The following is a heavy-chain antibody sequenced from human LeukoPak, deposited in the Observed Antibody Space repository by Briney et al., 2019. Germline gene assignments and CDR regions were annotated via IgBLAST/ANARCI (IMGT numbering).Heavy chain of an antibody. CDR2: INPNSGGT. Sequence: GASVKVSCKASGYTFTGYYMHWVRQAPGQGLEWMGWINPNSGGTNYAQKFQGRVTMTRDTSISTAYMELSRLRSDDTAVYYCARDGYYDSSGSAGFQHWDQGTLVTVSS. D-gene: IGHD3-22*01. CDR1: GYTFTGYY. J-gene: IGHJ1*01. CDR3: ARDGYYDSSGSAGFQH. V-gene: IGHV1-2*02.